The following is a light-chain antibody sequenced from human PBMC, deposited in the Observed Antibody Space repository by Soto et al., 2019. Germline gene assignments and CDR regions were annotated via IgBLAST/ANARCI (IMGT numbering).Light chain of an antibody. CDR1: SSDIGGYNS. V-gene: IGLV2-8*01. J-gene: IGLJ1*01. CDR3: SSYTDRNNLV. CDR2: DVS. Sequence: QSALAQSPSASGSPGQSVTISCTGTSSDIGGYNSVSWYQQHPGKAPKVMIYDVSKRPSGAPDRFSGSKSGNTASLTVSALQAEDEADYYCSSYTDRNNLVFGTWTRSPS.